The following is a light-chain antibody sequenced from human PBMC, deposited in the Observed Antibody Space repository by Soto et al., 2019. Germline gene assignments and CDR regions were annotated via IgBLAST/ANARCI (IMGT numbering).Light chain of an antibody. J-gene: IGKJ1*01. CDR2: GAS. Sequence: VLTQSPCTLSLSLGERATLTCRASQSVSNSYLAWLQQKPSQAPRLLNSGASSRAAGIPRSCSGRASGKDFALTIGLLEHEDVTVYCQQQYGSSPRTFGQGTKLEIK. V-gene: IGKV3-20*01. CDR1: QSVSNSY. CDR3: QQYGSSPRT.